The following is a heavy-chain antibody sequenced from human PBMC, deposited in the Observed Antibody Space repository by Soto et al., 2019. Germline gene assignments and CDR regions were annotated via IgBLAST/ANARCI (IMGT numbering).Heavy chain of an antibody. J-gene: IGHJ5*02. CDR2: IYYSGST. D-gene: IGHD3-22*01. V-gene: IGHV4-59*01. Sequence: QPPGKGLEWIGYIYYSGSTNYNPSLKSRVTISVDTSKNQFSLKLSSVTAADTAVYYCARENYYDSSGYLWFDPWGQGTLVTVSS. CDR3: ARENYYDSSGYLWFDP.